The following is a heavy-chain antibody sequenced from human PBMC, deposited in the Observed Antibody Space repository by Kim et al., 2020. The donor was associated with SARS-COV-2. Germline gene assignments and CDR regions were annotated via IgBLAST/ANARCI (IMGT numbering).Heavy chain of an antibody. Sequence: SETLSLTCTVSGGSISSYYWSWIRQPAGKGLEWIGRIYTSGSTNYNPSLKSRVTMSVDTSKNQFSLKLSSVTAADTAVYYCARDGSGYYDSSGYYSLAFDIWGQGTMVTVSS. CDR3: ARDGSGYYDSSGYYSLAFDI. J-gene: IGHJ3*02. CDR1: GGSISSYY. V-gene: IGHV4-4*07. CDR2: IYTSGST. D-gene: IGHD3-22*01.